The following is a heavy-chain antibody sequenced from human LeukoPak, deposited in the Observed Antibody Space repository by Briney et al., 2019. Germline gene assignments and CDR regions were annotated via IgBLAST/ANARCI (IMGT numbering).Heavy chain of an antibody. Sequence: PSETLPLTCTVSGGSIRYYYWSWIRQSPGKGLEWIGYIYYNGSTNYNPSLKSRVTISVDMSKNQFSLKMSSVTAADTAVYYCARKGGLFDYWGQGRQVTVSS. CDR2: IYYNGST. J-gene: IGHJ4*02. CDR1: GGSIRYYY. V-gene: IGHV4-59*01. CDR3: ARKGGLFDY. D-gene: IGHD2-15*01.